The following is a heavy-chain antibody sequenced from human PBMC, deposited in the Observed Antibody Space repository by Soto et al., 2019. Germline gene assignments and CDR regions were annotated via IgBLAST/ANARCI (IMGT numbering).Heavy chain of an antibody. CDR2: IIPIFGTA. V-gene: IGHV1-69*06. CDR1: GGTFSSYA. Sequence: QVQLVQSGAEVKKPGSSVKVSCKASGGTFSSYAISWVRQAPGQGLEWMGGIIPIFGTANYAQKFQGRVTITSDKSTSTVYMELSSLRSEDTAVYYCARAGRVVVAATPGAFDIWGQGTMVTVSS. J-gene: IGHJ3*02. D-gene: IGHD2-15*01. CDR3: ARAGRVVVAATPGAFDI.